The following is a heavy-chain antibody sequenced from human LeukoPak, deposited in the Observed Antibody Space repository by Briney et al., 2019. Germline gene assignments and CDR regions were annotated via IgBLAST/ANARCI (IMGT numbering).Heavy chain of an antibody. V-gene: IGHV3-30*02. CDR1: GFTFRSHD. D-gene: IGHD2-8*01. Sequence: GESLKISCAASGFTFRSHDMHWVRQAPGKGLEWVTFVRFDGSDKKYADSVKGRFTISRDNSKNTLFLQMISLRDEDTAVYYCAKSLYPDAFDIWGQGTMVTVS. CDR2: VRFDGSDK. CDR3: AKSLYPDAFDI. J-gene: IGHJ3*02.